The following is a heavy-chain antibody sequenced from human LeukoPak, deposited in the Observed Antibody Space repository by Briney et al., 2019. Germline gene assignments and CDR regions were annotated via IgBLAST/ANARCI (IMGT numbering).Heavy chain of an antibody. J-gene: IGHJ4*02. D-gene: IGHD3-16*02. Sequence: GGSLRLSCAASGFTFSSYAMHWVRQAPGKGLEWVAVISYDGSNKYYADSVKGRFTISRDNSKNTLYLQMNSLRAEDTAVYYCARDLITFGGVIEFCFDYWGQGTLVTVSS. CDR3: ARDLITFGGVIEFCFDY. CDR2: ISYDGSNK. CDR1: GFTFSSYA. V-gene: IGHV3-30-3*01.